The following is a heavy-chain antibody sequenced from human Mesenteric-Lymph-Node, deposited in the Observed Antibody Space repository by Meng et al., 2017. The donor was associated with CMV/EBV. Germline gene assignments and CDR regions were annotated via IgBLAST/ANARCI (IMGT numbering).Heavy chain of an antibody. CDR3: AKDRGSGGDGYGMDV. Sequence: GESLKISCAASGFTFSSYAMSWVRQAPGKGLEWVAFARYDGLNDRYLAAVKGRFTISKDFSKNMLYLQMNSLRVEDTAVYYCAKDRGSGGDGYGMDVWGQGTTVTVSS. V-gene: IGHV3-30*02. CDR2: ARYDGLNDR. CDR1: GFTFSSYA. J-gene: IGHJ6*02. D-gene: IGHD2-15*01.